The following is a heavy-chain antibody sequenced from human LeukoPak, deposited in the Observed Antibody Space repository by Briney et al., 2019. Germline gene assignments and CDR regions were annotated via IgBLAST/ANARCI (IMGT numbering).Heavy chain of an antibody. J-gene: IGHJ4*02. D-gene: IGHD3-9*01. CDR1: GYSFTRYW. V-gene: IGHV5-51*01. CDR2: IYPGDSET. Sequence: GESLKISCKGSGYSFTRYWIGWVRQMPGKGLEWMGIIYPGDSETRYSASFQGQVNISADKSISTAYLQWSSLKASDTAMYYCARQNLQFFDWPDYWGQGTLVTVSS. CDR3: ARQNLQFFDWPDY.